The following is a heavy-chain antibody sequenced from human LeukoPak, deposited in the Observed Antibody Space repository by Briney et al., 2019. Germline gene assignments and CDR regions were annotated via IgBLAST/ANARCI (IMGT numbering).Heavy chain of an antibody. CDR3: AKDKNWNVCDY. CDR2: IKEDGSEK. D-gene: IGHD1-1*01. Sequence: PGGSLRLSCAASGFTFSSYWMGWVRQAPGKGLEWVANIKEDGSEKYYVDSVKGRFTISRDNANNFLYLQMNSLRAEDTAVYYCAKDKNWNVCDYWGRGTLVTVSS. V-gene: IGHV3-7*01. J-gene: IGHJ4*02. CDR1: GFTFSSYW.